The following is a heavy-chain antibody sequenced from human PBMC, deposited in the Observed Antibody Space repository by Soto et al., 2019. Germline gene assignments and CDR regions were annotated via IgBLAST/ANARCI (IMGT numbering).Heavy chain of an antibody. D-gene: IGHD2-15*01. CDR3: ARDRSRVVVAANYGMDV. CDR2: ISSSGSTI. CDR1: GFTFSDYY. V-gene: IGHV3-11*01. J-gene: IGHJ6*02. Sequence: GGSLRLSWAASGFTFSDYYMIWIRQAPGKGLEWVSYISSSGSTIYYADSVKGRFTISRDNAKNSLYLQMNSLRAEDTAVYYCARDRSRVVVAANYGMDVWGQGTTVTVSS.